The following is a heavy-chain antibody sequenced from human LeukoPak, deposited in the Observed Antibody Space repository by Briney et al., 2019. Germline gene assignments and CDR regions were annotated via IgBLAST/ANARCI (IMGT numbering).Heavy chain of an antibody. V-gene: IGHV4-59*08. Sequence: SETLSLTCTVSGGSISSYYWSWIRQPPGKGLEWIGYIYYSGSTNYNPSLKSRVTISVDTSKNQFSLKLNSVTAADTAVYYCARKKTVYFDYWGQGTLVTVSS. D-gene: IGHD2-8*01. CDR1: GGSISSYY. J-gene: IGHJ4*02. CDR3: ARKKTVYFDY. CDR2: IYYSGST.